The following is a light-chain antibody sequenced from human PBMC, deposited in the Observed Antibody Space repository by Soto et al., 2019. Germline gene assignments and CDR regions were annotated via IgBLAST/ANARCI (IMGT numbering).Light chain of an antibody. J-gene: IGLJ2*01. Sequence: QSALTQPPSASGSPGQSVAISCSGSNSVDYNFVSWYQHHPGKAPKLILYEVNKRPSGVPDRFSGSKSGNTASLTVSGLQAEDEADYYCSSYAGDNSLDVIFGGETNLTVL. V-gene: IGLV2-8*01. CDR2: EVN. CDR3: SSYAGDNSLDVI. CDR1: NSVDYNF.